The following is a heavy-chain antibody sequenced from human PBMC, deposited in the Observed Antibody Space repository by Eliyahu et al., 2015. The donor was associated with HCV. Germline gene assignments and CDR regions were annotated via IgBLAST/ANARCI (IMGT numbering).Heavy chain of an antibody. D-gene: IGHD4-23*01. V-gene: IGHV4-39*01. J-gene: IGHJ3*02. CDR2: IYYSGST. Sequence: QLQLQESGPGLVKPSETLSLTCSVSGGSITSSAYYWHWIRQSPGTGLEWIGTIYYSGSTYYSPSLKSRVTIFVDTSKNQFSLKLSSVTAADTTMYYCARGNGGNGALDIWGQGTMVTVSS. CDR3: ARGNGGNGALDI. CDR1: GGSITSSAYY.